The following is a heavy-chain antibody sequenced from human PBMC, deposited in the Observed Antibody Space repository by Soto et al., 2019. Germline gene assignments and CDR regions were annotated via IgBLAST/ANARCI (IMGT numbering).Heavy chain of an antibody. V-gene: IGHV1-2*02. Sequence: VMVSCQTSGYMFTGYYIHWVRRAPGQGLEWMGWINPDSGGTNYQQKFQGRVTMTRDTSISTAYMELSSLRSDDTAVYYCTRKVAMGNFDYWGQ. CDR3: TRKVAMGNFDY. CDR2: INPDSGGT. D-gene: IGHD5-12*01. J-gene: IGHJ4*01. CDR1: GYMFTGYY.